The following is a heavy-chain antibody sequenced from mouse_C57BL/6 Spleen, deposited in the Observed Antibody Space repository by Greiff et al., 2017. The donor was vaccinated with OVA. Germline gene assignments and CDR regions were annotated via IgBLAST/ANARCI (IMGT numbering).Heavy chain of an antibody. CDR2: INPSNGGT. Sequence: VQLQQPGTELVKPGASVKLSCKASGYTFTSYWMHWVKQRPGQGLEWIGNINPSNGGTNYNEKFKSKATLTVDKSSSTAYMQLSSLTSEDSAVYYCAREGTTVVAPYWYFDAWGTGTTVTVSS. V-gene: IGHV1-53*01. D-gene: IGHD1-1*01. CDR3: AREGTTVVAPYWYFDA. CDR1: GYTFTSYW. J-gene: IGHJ1*03.